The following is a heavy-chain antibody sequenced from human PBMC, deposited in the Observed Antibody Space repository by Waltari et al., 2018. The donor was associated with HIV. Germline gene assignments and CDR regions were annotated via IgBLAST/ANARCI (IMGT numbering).Heavy chain of an antibody. CDR2: IKQEGSDK. Sequence: VPLVEPGGGLVQPGGSLRLSCAASGLTFSRYWVSWVRQAPGQGLECVANIKQEGSDKSFVDSVKGRFTISRDNAKNSLYLQMNNLRAEDTAVYYCARLRGGYDFDYWGQGTLVTVSS. CDR1: GLTFSRYW. V-gene: IGHV3-7*01. D-gene: IGHD5-12*01. CDR3: ARLRGGYDFDY. J-gene: IGHJ4*02.